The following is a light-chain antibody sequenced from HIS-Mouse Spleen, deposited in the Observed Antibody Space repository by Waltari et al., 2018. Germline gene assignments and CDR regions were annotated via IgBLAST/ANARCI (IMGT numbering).Light chain of an antibody. V-gene: IGKV1-27*01. CDR1: QGISNY. CDR2: AAS. J-gene: IGKJ5*01. Sequence: DIQMTQSPSSLSASVGDRVTITCRASQGISNYLAWYQQKPGKVPKLLIYAASTLQSGVPSRLRGSGSGTDFTLTISSLQPEDVATYYCQKYNSAPLITFGQGTRLEIK. CDR3: QKYNSAPLIT.